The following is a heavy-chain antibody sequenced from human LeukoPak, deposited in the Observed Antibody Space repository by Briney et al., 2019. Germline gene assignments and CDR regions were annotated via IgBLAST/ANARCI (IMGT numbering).Heavy chain of an antibody. V-gene: IGHV3-30*04. CDR3: ARDRDPAMYYYHYMDV. J-gene: IGHJ6*03. Sequence: GRSLRLSCAASGFTFSSYAMHWVRQAPGKGLEWAAVISYDGSNKYYADSVKGRFTISRDNSKNTLYLQMNSLRAEDTAVYYCARDRDPAMYYYHYMDVWGKGTTVTVSS. D-gene: IGHD2-21*02. CDR1: GFTFSSYA. CDR2: ISYDGSNK.